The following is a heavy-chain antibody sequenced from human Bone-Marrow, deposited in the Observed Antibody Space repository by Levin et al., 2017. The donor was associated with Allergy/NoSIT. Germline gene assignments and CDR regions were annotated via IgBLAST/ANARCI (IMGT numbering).Heavy chain of an antibody. D-gene: IGHD4-23*01. Sequence: SETLSLTCTVSGGSISSYYWSWIRQPPGKGLEWIGYIYYSGSTNYNPSLKSRVTISVDTSKNQFSLKLSSVTAADTAVYYCARNEAGGGYYYYYMDVWGKGTTVTVSS. J-gene: IGHJ6*03. V-gene: IGHV4-59*01. CDR1: GGSISSYY. CDR2: IYYSGST. CDR3: ARNEAGGGYYYYYMDV.